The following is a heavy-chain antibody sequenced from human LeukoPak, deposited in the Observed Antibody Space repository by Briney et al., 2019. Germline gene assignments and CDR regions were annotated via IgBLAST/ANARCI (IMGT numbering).Heavy chain of an antibody. V-gene: IGHV4-31*03. CDR1: GGSISSGGYY. CDR2: IYYSGST. CDR3: ARGEVEGFDY. D-gene: IGHD5-24*01. Sequence: TSETLSLTCTVSGGSISSGGYYWSWIRQHPGKGLEWIGYIYYSGSTYYNPSLKSRVTISVDTSKNQFSLKLSSVTAADTAVYYCARGEVEGFDYWGQGTLVTVSS. J-gene: IGHJ4*02.